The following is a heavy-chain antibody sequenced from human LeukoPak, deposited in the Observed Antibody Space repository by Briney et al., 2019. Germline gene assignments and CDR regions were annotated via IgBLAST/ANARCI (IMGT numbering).Heavy chain of an antibody. D-gene: IGHD6-13*01. Sequence: ASVKVSCKASGYTFTGYYMHWVRQAPGQGLEWMGWINPNSGGTNYAQKFQGRVTMTRDTSISTAYMELSRLRSDDTAVYYCARAPVYSSSWYDYYYYYGMDVWGQGTTVTVSS. CDR3: ARAPVYSSSWYDYYYYYGMDV. CDR2: INPNSGGT. CDR1: GYTFTGYY. V-gene: IGHV1-2*02. J-gene: IGHJ6*02.